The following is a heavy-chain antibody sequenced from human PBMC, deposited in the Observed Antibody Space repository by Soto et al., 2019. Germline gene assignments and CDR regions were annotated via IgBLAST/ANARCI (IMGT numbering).Heavy chain of an antibody. CDR2: VSNDGIRK. CDR1: GFIFSGSG. J-gene: IGHJ5*01. D-gene: IGHD3-22*01. V-gene: IGHV3-30*03. Sequence: QVQLVESGGGVVQPGRSLRLTCAASGFIFSGSGMHWVRQAPGKGLEWVALVSNDGIRKYYGDSVKGRFTISRDNAENTLYLQMNSLRAEDTAVCYCARCVGGSMYDNSGKYDSWGQGTLVTVSS. CDR3: ARCVGGSMYDNSGKYDS.